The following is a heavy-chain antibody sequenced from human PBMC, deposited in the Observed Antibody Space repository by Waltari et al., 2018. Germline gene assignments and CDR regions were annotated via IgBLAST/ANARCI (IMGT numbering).Heavy chain of an antibody. D-gene: IGHD2-2*01. Sequence: QLQLQESGPGLVKPSETLSLTCTVSGGSISSSSYYWGWIRQPPGKGLEWIGNIYYSGSTYYNPSLKSRVTISVDTSKNQFSLKLSSVTAADTAVYYCARIVVPAYHYYYMDVWGKGTTVTISS. CDR1: GGSISSSSYY. V-gene: IGHV4-39*07. CDR2: IYYSGST. J-gene: IGHJ6*03. CDR3: ARIVVPAYHYYYMDV.